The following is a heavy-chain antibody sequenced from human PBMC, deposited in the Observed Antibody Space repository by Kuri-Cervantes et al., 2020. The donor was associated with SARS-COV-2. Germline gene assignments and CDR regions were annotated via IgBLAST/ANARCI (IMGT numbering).Heavy chain of an antibody. V-gene: IGHV3-43*01. D-gene: IGHD6-19*01. Sequence: GESLKISCAASGFTFDDYTMHWVRQAPGKGLEWVSLISWDGGSTYYADSVKGRFTISRDNAKNSLYLQMNSLRAEDTAVYYCAKEEMGAVAVWGQGTLVTVYS. CDR3: AKEEMGAVAV. CDR2: ISWDGGST. CDR1: GFTFDDYT. J-gene: IGHJ4*02.